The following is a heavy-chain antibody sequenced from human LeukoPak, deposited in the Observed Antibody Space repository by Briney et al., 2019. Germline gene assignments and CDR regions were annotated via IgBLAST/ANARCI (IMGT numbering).Heavy chain of an antibody. V-gene: IGHV4-4*07. CDR3: VRDGPSWGLL. D-gene: IGHD7-27*01. CDR2: IFTTGGA. J-gene: IGHJ4*02. CDR1: GGSIGTYY. Sequence: PSETLSLTCTVSGGSIGTYYWSWLRQPAGKGLEWIGRIFTTGGANYNPSLKSRVTMSLDTSNNLFSLKLNSVTAADTAVYYCVRDGPSWGLLWGQGALVTVSS.